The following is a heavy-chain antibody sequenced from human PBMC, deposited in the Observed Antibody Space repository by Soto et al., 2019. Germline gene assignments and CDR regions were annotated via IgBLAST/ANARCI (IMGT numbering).Heavy chain of an antibody. CDR1: GFTFSSYS. D-gene: IGHD3-3*01. V-gene: IGHV3-48*02. CDR2: IGSSSSTI. CDR3: ATGKRDMGGFWSGYFFPFDY. Sequence: GGSLRLSCAASGFTFSSYSMNWVRQAPGKGLEWVSYIGSSSSTIYYADSVKGRFTISRDNAKNSLYLQMNSLRDEDTAVYYCATGKRDMGGFWSGYFFPFDYWGQGTLVTVSS. J-gene: IGHJ4*02.